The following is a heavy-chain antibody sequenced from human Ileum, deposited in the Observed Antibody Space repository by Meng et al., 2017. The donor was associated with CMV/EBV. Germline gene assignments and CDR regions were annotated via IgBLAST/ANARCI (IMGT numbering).Heavy chain of an antibody. Sequence: GGSLRPSCAASGFTFSIYGMHWVRQAPGKGLEWVAFIRYDGSNKYHADSVKGRFTISRDNSKNTLYLQMNSLRAEDTAVYYCAKDEAGKDSSGWLNFDYWGQGTLVTVSS. CDR3: AKDEAGKDSSGWLNFDY. CDR1: GFTFSIYG. V-gene: IGHV3-30*02. CDR2: IRYDGSNK. J-gene: IGHJ4*02. D-gene: IGHD6-19*01.